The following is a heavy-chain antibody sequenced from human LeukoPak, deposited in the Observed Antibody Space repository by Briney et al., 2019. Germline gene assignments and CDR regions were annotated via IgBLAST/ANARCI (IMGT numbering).Heavy chain of an antibody. CDR3: ARGGAARLHFQN. J-gene: IGHJ1*01. Sequence: PSETLSLTCTVSGGSISTYYWNWIRQPPGKGLEWIGYIYHSGSTNYNPSLQSRVTISVDTSKNQFSLNLNSVAAADTAVYYCARGGAARLHFQNWGQGTLVTVSS. CDR1: GGSISTYY. V-gene: IGHV4-59*01. CDR2: IYHSGST. D-gene: IGHD6-6*01.